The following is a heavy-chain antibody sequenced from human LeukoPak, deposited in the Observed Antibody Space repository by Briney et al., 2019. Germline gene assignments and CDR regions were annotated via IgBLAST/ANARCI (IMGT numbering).Heavy chain of an antibody. D-gene: IGHD2-2*01. V-gene: IGHV3-30*05. CDR1: GFTFSSYS. CDR3: ARGYCSSTSCSPPWFDP. CDR2: ISYDGSNK. J-gene: IGHJ5*02. Sequence: PGGSLRLSCAASGFTFSSYSMNWVRQAPGKGLEWVAVISYDGSNKYYADSVKGRFTISRDNSKNTLYLQMNSLRAEDTAVYYCARGYCSSTSCSPPWFDPWGQGTLVTVSS.